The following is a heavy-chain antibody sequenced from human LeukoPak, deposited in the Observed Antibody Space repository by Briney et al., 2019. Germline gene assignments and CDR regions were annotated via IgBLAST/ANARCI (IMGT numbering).Heavy chain of an antibody. D-gene: IGHD6-25*01. CDR2: IYTSGST. CDR3: ARSESIAANYYYYYMDV. V-gene: IGHV4-61*02. CDR1: GGSISSGSYY. Sequence: SETLSLTCTVSGGSISSGSYYWSWIRQPPGKGLEWIGRIYTSGSTNYNPSLKSRVTISVDTSKNQFSLKLSSVTAADTAVYYCARSESIAANYYYYYMDVWGKGTTVTISS. J-gene: IGHJ6*03.